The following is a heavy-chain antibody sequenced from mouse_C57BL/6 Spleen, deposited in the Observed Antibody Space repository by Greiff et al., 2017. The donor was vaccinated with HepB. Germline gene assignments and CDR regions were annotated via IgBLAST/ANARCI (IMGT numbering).Heavy chain of an antibody. CDR3: ARGGFPYYFDY. CDR2: INPSTGGT. V-gene: IGHV1-42*01. J-gene: IGHJ2*01. Sequence: EVQLQQSGPELVKPGASVKISCKASGYSFTGYYMNWVKQSPEKSLEWIGEINPSTGGTTYTQKFKAKATLTVDKSSSTAYMQLKSLTSEDSAVYYCARGGFPYYFDYWGQGTTLTVSS. CDR1: GYSFTGYY.